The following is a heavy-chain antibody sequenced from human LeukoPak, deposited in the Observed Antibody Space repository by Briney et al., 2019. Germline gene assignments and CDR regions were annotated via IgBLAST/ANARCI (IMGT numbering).Heavy chain of an antibody. J-gene: IGHJ4*02. CDR2: IYSGGST. Sequence: PGGSLRLSCAASGFTFSSYSMNWVRQAPGKGLEWVSVIYSGGSTYYADSVKGRFTISRDNSKNTLYLQMNSLRAEDTAVYYCARGEMHFDYWGQGTLVTVSS. CDR3: ARGEMHFDY. V-gene: IGHV3-53*01. CDR1: GFTFSSYS. D-gene: IGHD5-24*01.